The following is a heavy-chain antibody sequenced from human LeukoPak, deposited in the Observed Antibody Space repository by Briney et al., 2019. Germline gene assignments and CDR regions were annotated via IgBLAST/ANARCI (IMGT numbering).Heavy chain of an antibody. CDR3: SAHYGPGPV. D-gene: IGHD3-10*01. V-gene: IGHV1-2*02. CDR1: GYTFIDHH. CDR2: IHPNGRDT. Sequence: WASVKVSCKASGYTFIDHHIRWVRQAPGQGLEWMGWIHPNGRDTQYAQKFQDRMTMTTDTSITTAYMELHSVTSDDTAVYYCSAHYGPGPVWGQGTLITASS. J-gene: IGHJ4*02.